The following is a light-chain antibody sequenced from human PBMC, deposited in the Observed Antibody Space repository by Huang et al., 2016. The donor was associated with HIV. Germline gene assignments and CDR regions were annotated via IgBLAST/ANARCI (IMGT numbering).Light chain of an antibody. V-gene: IGKV2-30*02. CDR3: MQGTHRPPGT. Sequence: VILTQFPLSLPVALGQSASISCTSSHNLEHSDGNTYFNWYLQRPGQSPRHLIYRVAGRESGVAQTCSGSGSGTVFTLNITSVEAEDIVIYYCMQGTHRPPGTFGQGTKLEI. CDR1: HNLEHSDGNTY. CDR2: RVA. J-gene: IGKJ2*01.